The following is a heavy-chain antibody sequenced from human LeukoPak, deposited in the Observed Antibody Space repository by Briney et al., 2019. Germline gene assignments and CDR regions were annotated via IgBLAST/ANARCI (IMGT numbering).Heavy chain of an antibody. CDR2: IWYDGNNK. CDR1: GFTFSTYG. D-gene: IGHD3-10*01. V-gene: IGHV3-33*01. J-gene: IGHJ4*01. CDR3: ARDFYVGSKSYYIGY. Sequence: PGGSLRLSCAASGFTFSTYGMHWVRQAPGKGLEWVAVIWYDGNNKYYADSVKGRLTISRDNSKNTLYLQMNSLRAEDTAVYYCARDFYVGSKSYYIGYWGHGTLVTVSS.